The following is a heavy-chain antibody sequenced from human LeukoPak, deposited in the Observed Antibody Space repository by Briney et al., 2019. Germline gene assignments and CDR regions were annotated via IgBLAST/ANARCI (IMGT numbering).Heavy chain of an antibody. Sequence: ASVKVSCKASGYTFTNYGISWMRQAPGQGLEWMGWISAYNGDTNYAQKFQGRVTMTTVTSTSTAYMELRSLRSDDTAVYYCARASLRLGDSDYWGQGTLVTVSS. V-gene: IGHV1-18*01. CDR3: ARASLRLGDSDY. CDR1: GYTFTNYG. J-gene: IGHJ4*02. D-gene: IGHD6-25*01. CDR2: ISAYNGDT.